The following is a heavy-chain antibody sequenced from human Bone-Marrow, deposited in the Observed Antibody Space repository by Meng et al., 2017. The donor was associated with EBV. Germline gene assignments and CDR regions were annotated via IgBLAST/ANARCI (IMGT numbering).Heavy chain of an antibody. D-gene: IGHD6-19*01. CDR2: IYHSGST. Sequence: EAGPGLVKPSGTLFLTCAVSGGSISRSNWWSWVRQPPGKGLEWVGEIYHSGSTNYNPSLKSRVTISVDKSKNQFSLKLSSVTAADTAVYYCAASPGWWRLDYWGQGTLVTVSS. CDR3: AASPGWWRLDY. J-gene: IGHJ4*02. CDR1: GGSISRSNW. V-gene: IGHV4-4*02.